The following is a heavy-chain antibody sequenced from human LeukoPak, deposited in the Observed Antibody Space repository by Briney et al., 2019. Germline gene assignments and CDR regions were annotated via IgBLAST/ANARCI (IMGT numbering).Heavy chain of an antibody. D-gene: IGHD5-24*01. CDR1: GGSISSYY. CDR3: ARFRDGYNDFDY. J-gene: IGHJ4*02. CDR2: IYYSGST. V-gene: IGHV4-59*08. Sequence: SETLSLTCTVSGGSISSYYWSWNRQPPGKGLEWIGYIYYSGSTNYNPSLKSRVTISVDTSKNQFSLKLSSVTAADTAVYYCARFRDGYNDFDYWGQGTLVTVSS.